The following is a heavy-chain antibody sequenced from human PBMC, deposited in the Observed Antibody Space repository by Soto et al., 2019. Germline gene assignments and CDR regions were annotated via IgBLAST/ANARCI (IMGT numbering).Heavy chain of an antibody. CDR3: AKDLPDPGYY. J-gene: IGHJ4*02. CDR2: ISSRGGST. Sequence: GGSLRLSCAASGFTFSSYAMSWVRQAPGKGLEWVSVISSRGGSTYYADSVKGRFTISRDNSKNTLYLQMNSLRAEDTAVYYCAKDLPDPGYYWGQGTLVTLSS. V-gene: IGHV3-23*01. CDR1: GFTFSSYA.